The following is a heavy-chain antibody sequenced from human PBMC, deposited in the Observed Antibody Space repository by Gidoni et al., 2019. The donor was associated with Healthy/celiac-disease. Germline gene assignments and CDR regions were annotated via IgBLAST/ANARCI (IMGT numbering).Heavy chain of an antibody. J-gene: IGHJ4*02. V-gene: IGHV3-23*01. CDR2: ISGSGGST. D-gene: IGHD3-10*01. CDR1: GFTLGSYA. Sequence: VQVLESGGGVVQPGGALRLSCAASGFTLGSYAMSWVRQAPGKGLEWGSAISGSGGSTYYADSVKGRFTISRDNSKHTLYLQMNSLRAEDTAVYYCAKDGHYYGSGLPGYFDYWGQGTLVTVSS. CDR3: AKDGHYYGSGLPGYFDY.